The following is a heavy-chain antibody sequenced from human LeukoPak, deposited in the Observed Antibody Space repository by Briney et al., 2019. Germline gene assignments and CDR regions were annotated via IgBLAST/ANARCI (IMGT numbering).Heavy chain of an antibody. CDR1: GFTFSSYN. Sequence: GGSLRLSCAASGFTFSSYNMNWVRQAPGKGLEWVSSISSSSSYIYYADSVKGRFTISRDNSKNTLYLQMNSLRAEDTAVYYCARDDYGDWEAWGQGTLVTVSS. CDR2: ISSSSSYI. V-gene: IGHV3-21*01. J-gene: IGHJ4*02. D-gene: IGHD4-17*01. CDR3: ARDDYGDWEA.